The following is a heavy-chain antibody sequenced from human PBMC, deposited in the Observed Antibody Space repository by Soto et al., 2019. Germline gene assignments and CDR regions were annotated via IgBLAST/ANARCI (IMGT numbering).Heavy chain of an antibody. CDR1: GFTFSSYA. CDR2: ISGSGGST. V-gene: IGHV3-23*01. CDR3: AKFALSFLYYDSSGCYYVSS. J-gene: IGHJ4*02. Sequence: GGSLRLSCAASGFTFSSYAMSWFRQAPGKGLGWVSAISGSGGSTYYADSVKGRFTISRDNSKNTLYLQMNSLRAEDTAVYYCAKFALSFLYYDSSGCYYVSSWGQGTLVPVSS. D-gene: IGHD3-22*01.